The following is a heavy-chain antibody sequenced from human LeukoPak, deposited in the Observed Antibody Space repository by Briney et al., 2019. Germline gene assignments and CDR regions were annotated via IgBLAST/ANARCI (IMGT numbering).Heavy chain of an antibody. CDR2: INPNSGGT. J-gene: IGHJ4*02. V-gene: IGHV1-2*02. D-gene: IGHD3-9*01. CDR3: ARVGYDILTGYYPSDY. Sequence: ASVKVSCKASGYTFTGYYMHWVRQAPGQGLEWMGWINPNSGGTNYAQKFQGRVTMTRDTSISTAYMELSRLRSDDTAVYYCARVGYDILTGYYPSDYWGQGTLVTVSS. CDR1: GYTFTGYY.